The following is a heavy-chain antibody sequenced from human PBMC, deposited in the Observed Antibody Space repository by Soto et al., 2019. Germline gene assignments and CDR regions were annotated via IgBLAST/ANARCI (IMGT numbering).Heavy chain of an antibody. Sequence: QVQLVESGGGLVKPGGSLRLSCAASGFTFSDYYMSWIRQAPGKGLEWVSYISYSGNTIYYADSVKGRFTISRDNAKDSLYLQMNSLRGEDTAVYYCAKYLENAATHTNWFDPWGQGTLVPVSS. CDR2: ISYSGNTI. D-gene: IGHD2-15*01. CDR3: AKYLENAATHTNWFDP. CDR1: GFTFSDYY. V-gene: IGHV3-11*01. J-gene: IGHJ5*02.